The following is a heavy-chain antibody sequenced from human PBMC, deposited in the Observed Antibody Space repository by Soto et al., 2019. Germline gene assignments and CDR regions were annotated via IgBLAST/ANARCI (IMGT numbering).Heavy chain of an antibody. D-gene: IGHD3-10*01. CDR1: GFTFTSSA. J-gene: IGHJ4*02. CDR2: IVVGSGNT. V-gene: IGHV1-58*01. Sequence: SVKVSCKASGFTFTSSAVQWVRQARGQRLEWIGWIVVGSGNTNYAQKFQERVTITRDMSTSTAYMELSSLRSEDTAVYYCAAGPLWFGELPFDYWGQGTLVTSPQ. CDR3: AAGPLWFGELPFDY.